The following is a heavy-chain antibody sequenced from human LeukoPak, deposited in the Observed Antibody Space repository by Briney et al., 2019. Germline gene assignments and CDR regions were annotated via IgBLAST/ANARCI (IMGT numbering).Heavy chain of an antibody. J-gene: IGHJ4*02. Sequence: GGSLRLSCAASGFTVSSNYMSWVRQAPGKGLEWVSVIYSGGSTYYADSVKGRFTISRDNSKNTLYLQMNSLRAEDTAVYYCARDLRDYYDFWSGYAADGDYFDYWGQGTLVTVSS. CDR2: IYSGGST. CDR3: ARDLRDYYDFWSGYAADGDYFDY. CDR1: GFTVSSNY. V-gene: IGHV3-53*01. D-gene: IGHD3-3*01.